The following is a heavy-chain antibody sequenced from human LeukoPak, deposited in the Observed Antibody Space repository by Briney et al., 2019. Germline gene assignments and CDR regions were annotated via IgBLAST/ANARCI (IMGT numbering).Heavy chain of an antibody. CDR1: GFTFSSYG. V-gene: IGHV3-33*01. CDR2: IWYDGSNK. CDR3: ARDSIGGYGMDV. J-gene: IGHJ6*02. D-gene: IGHD2/OR15-2a*01. Sequence: GRSLRLSCAASGFTFSSYGMHWVRQAPGKGLGWVAVIWYDGSNKYYADSVKGRFTISRDNSKNTLYLQMNSLRAEDTAVYYCARDSIGGYGMDVWGQGTTVTVSS.